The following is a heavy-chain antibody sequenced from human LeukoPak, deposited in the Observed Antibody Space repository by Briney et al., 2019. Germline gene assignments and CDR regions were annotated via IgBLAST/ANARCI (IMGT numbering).Heavy chain of an antibody. D-gene: IGHD3-22*01. CDR3: ARGGHYYDSSGYFAFDI. CDR1: GFIFSSYG. V-gene: IGHV3-23*01. J-gene: IGHJ3*02. Sequence: GGSLRLSCAASGFIFSSYGMSWVRQAPGKGLEWVSAISASGGRTNNADSVKGRSTISRDNSKNTLYLQMNSLRAEDTAVYYCARGGHYYDSSGYFAFDIWGQGTMVTVSS. CDR2: ISASGGRT.